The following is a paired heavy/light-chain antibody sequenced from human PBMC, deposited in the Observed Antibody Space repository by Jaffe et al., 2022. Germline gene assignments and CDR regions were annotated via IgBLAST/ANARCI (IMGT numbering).Heavy chain of an antibody. J-gene: IGHJ4*02. V-gene: IGHV1-69*02. CDR2: ITPMLGIT. CDR1: GGSLNTLS. Sequence: QVQLVQSGAEVKRPGSSVKVSCKASGGSLNTLSITWVRQAPGQGLEWMGRITPMLGITNFAQKFQGRLTITADESTSTVYMKLSGLKSRDTAVYYCARYRDVDDSGWFPGLFYWGQGTLVIVSS. CDR3: ARYRDVDDSGWFPGLFY. D-gene: IGHD6-19*01.
Light chain of an antibody. CDR1: QSLLHTDGRTY. V-gene: IGKV2-29*02. CDR3: MQAIDLPWT. Sequence: DTVMTQTPLSLSVTPGQPASISCKSSQSLLHTDGRTYLYWYLQKPGQSPQLLIYEVSSRFSGVPDRFSGSGSGTDFTLKISRVEAEDVGVYYCMQAIDLPWTFGQGTKVEIK. J-gene: IGKJ1*01. CDR2: EVS.